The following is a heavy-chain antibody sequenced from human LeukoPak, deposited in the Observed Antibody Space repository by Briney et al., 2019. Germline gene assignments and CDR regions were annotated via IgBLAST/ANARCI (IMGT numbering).Heavy chain of an antibody. D-gene: IGHD3-22*01. CDR1: GGSISGYY. V-gene: IGHV4-59*01. CDR2: VYYSGST. J-gene: IGHJ6*02. CDR3: ARSFDSRGYYYYGMDV. Sequence: SETLSLTCTVSGGSISGYYGGWIRQPPGKGLEWIGHVYYSGSTGYNPSLKSRVTISVDTSKNQFSLNLSSVTAADTAVYYCARSFDSRGYYYYGMDVWGQGTTVTVSS.